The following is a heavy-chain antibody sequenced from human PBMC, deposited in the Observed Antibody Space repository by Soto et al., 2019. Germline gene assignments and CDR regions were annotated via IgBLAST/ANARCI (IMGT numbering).Heavy chain of an antibody. CDR3: VRSRQMESGNDYGLDV. V-gene: IGHV4-30-4*01. J-gene: IGHJ6*02. Sequence: QVQLQESGSGLVKPSQSLSLTCTVSGVSLNTADTWWSWIRQSPGKGLEFIGYYHSGGSTYYDSSFRSRGIISADTSNSHFSQKLSSVTVADTAVYFCVRSRQMESGNDYGLDVWGQGTTVTVSS. D-gene: IGHD1-1*01. CDR1: GVSLNTADTW. CDR2: YHSGGST.